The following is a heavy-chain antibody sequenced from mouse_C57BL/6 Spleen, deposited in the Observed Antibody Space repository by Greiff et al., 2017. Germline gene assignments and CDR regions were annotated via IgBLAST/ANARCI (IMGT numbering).Heavy chain of an antibody. Sequence: VQLQQPGAELVKPGASVKMSCKASGYTFTSYWITWVKQRPGQGLEWIGDIYPGSGSTNDNEKFKSKATLTVDTSSSTAYMQLSSLTSEDSAVYYCARATVVSYYAMDYWGQGTSVTVSS. CDR1: GYTFTSYW. V-gene: IGHV1-55*01. CDR2: IYPGSGST. J-gene: IGHJ4*01. CDR3: ARATVVSYYAMDY. D-gene: IGHD1-1*01.